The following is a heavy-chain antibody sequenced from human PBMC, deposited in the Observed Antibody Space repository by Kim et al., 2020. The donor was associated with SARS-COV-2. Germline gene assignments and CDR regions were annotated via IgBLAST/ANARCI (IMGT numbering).Heavy chain of an antibody. CDR2: IGESGNTT. V-gene: IGHV3-23*01. CDR3: AKDLGAGEAADWFDP. CDR1: GFNFSNYH. J-gene: IGHJ5*02. Sequence: GGSLRLSCAGSGFNFSNYHMTWVRQAPGKGLQWVSSIGESGNTTWYADFVKGRFTISRDNSKYILYLQMNSLRADDAALYYCAKDLGAGEAADWFDPGG. D-gene: IGHD3-16*01.